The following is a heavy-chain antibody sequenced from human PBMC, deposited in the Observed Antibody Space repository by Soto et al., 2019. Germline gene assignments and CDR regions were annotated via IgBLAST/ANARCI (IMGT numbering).Heavy chain of an antibody. CDR3: ARANLDTAMVIHY. J-gene: IGHJ4*02. V-gene: IGHV3-33*01. Sequence: QVQLVESGGGVVQPGRSLRLSCAASGFTFSSYGMHWVRQAPGKGLEWVAVIWYDGSNKYYADSVKGRFTISRDNSKNTLYLQMNSLIAEDTAVYYCARANLDTAMVIHYWGQGTLVTVSS. CDR2: IWYDGSNK. D-gene: IGHD5-18*01. CDR1: GFTFSSYG.